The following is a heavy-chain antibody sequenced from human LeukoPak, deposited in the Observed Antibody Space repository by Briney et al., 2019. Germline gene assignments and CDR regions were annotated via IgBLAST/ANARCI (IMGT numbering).Heavy chain of an antibody. D-gene: IGHD4/OR15-4a*01. CDR1: GFTFSTYS. J-gene: IGHJ4*02. V-gene: IGHV3-23*01. CDR2: IRESGTSA. CDR3: AKDHAAAGAPDF. Sequence: PGGSLRLSRAASGFTFSTYSMNWVRQAPGKGLEWVSSIRESGTSAYYADSVKGRFTVSRDNSKGTVSLQMERLRTEDTAVYYCAKDHAAAGAPDFWGQGTLVTVSS.